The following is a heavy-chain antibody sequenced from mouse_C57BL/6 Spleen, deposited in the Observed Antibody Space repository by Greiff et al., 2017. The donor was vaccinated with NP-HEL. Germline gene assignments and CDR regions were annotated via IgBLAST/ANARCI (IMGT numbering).Heavy chain of an antibody. J-gene: IGHJ2*01. D-gene: IGHD2-2*01. CDR3: ARGGYERYFDY. Sequence: QVQLQQPGAELVMPGASVKLSCKASGYTFTSYWMHWVKQRPGQGLEWIGEIDPSDSYTNYNQKFKGKSTLTVDKSSITAYMQLSSLTSEDSAVYYCARGGYERYFDYWGQGTTLTVSS. CDR1: GYTFTSYW. CDR2: IDPSDSYT. V-gene: IGHV1-69*01.